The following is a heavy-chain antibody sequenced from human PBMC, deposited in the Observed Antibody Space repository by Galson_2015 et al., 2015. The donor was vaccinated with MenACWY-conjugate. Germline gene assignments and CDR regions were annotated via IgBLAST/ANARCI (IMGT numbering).Heavy chain of an antibody. Sequence: ETLFLCCPVSGGSISSGSYCWGWIREPPGEGLEWIGSIYYSESTEYNPSLKGRVTISVDTSKTQFSLKLRFVTAADTAVYYCARQNGGNYAFLAGWYFQHWGQGTLVTVSS. V-gene: IGHV4-39*01. CDR1: GGSISSGSYC. D-gene: IGHD4-23*01. CDR3: ARQNGGNYAFLAGWYFQH. J-gene: IGHJ1*01. CDR2: IYYSEST.